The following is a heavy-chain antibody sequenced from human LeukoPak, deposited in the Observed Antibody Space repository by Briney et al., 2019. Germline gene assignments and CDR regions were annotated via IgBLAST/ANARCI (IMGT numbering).Heavy chain of an antibody. CDR1: GGSISSNNW. J-gene: IGHJ4*02. D-gene: IGHD5-18*01. V-gene: IGHV4-4*02. CDR3: AVDTAMDNFDY. CDR2: IYHDGST. Sequence: SETLFLTCAVSGGSISSNNWWIWVRQSPEKGLEWIGEIYHDGSTNYNPSLKSRVTISMDKSKNQLSLKLSSVTAADTAVYYCAVDTAMDNFDYWGQGTLVTVPS.